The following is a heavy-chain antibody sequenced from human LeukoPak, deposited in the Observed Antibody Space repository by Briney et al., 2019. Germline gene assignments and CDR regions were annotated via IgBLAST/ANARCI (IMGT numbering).Heavy chain of an antibody. V-gene: IGHV3-23*01. D-gene: IGHD6-13*01. CDR3: ANRYGDSTGWFFDF. CDR2: INGGGDIT. CDR1: RYSSDSYA. Sequence: GGSLRLSCEGSRYSSDSYAMTGVRQAPGKGLEWVSSINGGGDITYYAESVKGRFTVSRDNSKNTLFLQMNSLRAEDTAVFYCANRYGDSTGWFFDFWGQGGLVTVSS. J-gene: IGHJ4*02.